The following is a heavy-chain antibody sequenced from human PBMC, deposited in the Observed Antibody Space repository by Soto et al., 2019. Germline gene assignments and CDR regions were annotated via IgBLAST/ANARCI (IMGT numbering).Heavy chain of an antibody. CDR1: GGSISSNLYY. CDR3: AGQVTRRSSGYLGWLGP. Sequence: SETLSLTCTFSGGSISSNLYYWGWIRQPPGKGLQWIGSISYSVRTHYNPSLKSRVTISADTSKNQFSLNMSSVTAADEAVYYCAGQVTRRSSGYLGWLGPWGQGTMVTGSS. V-gene: IGHV4-39*01. D-gene: IGHD2-2*03. J-gene: IGHJ5*02. CDR2: ISYSVRT.